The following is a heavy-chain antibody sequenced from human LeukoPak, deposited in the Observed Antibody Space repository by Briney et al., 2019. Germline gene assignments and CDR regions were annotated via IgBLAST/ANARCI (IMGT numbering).Heavy chain of an antibody. D-gene: IGHD4-17*01. CDR3: ARCRYGDYPYYYYYYMDV. Sequence: SETLSLTCTVSGGSISSSSYYWGWIRQPPGKGLEWIGSIYYSGSTYYNPSLKSRVTISVDTSKNQCSLKLSSVTAADTAVYYCARCRYGDYPYYYYYYMDVWGKGTTVTVSS. V-gene: IGHV4-39*07. CDR1: GGSISSSSYY. CDR2: IYYSGST. J-gene: IGHJ6*03.